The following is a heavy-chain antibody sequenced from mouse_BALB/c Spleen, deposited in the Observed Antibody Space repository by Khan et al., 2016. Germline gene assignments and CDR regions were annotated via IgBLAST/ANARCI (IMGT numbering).Heavy chain of an antibody. CDR1: GYTFTNYG. CDR3: ARYWNTYWYFDV. D-gene: IGHD4-1*01. J-gene: IGHJ1*01. CDR2: INTYTGEP. Sequence: QIQLVQSGPELKKPGETVKISCKASGYTFTNYGMNWVKQAPGKGLKWMGWINTYTGEPTYADDFKGRFAFSLETSASTAYLQINNLKNEDTATXFCARYWNTYWYFDVGGAGTTVTVSS. V-gene: IGHV9-3-1*01.